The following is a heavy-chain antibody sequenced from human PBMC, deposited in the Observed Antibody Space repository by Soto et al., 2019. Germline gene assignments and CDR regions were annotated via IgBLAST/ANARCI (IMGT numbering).Heavy chain of an antibody. Sequence: EVQLVESGGGLVQPGGSLRLSCEASGFTFRNYDMHWVRQGTGKGLEWVSGISAAGDPDYADSVEGRFTISRENAQNSFFLQMTGVRVGDTAVYYCARTDRDFYGLDVWGQGTTVIVSS. CDR3: ARTDRDFYGLDV. CDR1: GFTFRNYD. CDR2: ISAAGDP. J-gene: IGHJ6*02. V-gene: IGHV3-13*05.